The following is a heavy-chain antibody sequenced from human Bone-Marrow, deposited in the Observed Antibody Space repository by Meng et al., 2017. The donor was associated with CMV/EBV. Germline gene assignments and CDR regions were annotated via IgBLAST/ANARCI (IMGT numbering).Heavy chain of an antibody. D-gene: IGHD4-11*01. CDR1: GFTVSSNY. CDR2: IYSGGST. J-gene: IGHJ6*01. V-gene: IGHV3-66*02. CDR3: AKDSTVTPPYYYYYYGMDV. Sequence: GGSLRLSCAASGFTVSSNYMSWVRQAPGKGLEWVSVIYSGGSTYYADSVKGRFTISRDNSKNTLYLQMNSLRAEDTAVYYCAKDSTVTPPYYYYYYGMDVWGQGTTVTVSS.